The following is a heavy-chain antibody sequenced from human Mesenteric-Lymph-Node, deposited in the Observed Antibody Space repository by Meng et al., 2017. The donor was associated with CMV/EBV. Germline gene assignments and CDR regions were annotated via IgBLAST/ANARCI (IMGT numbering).Heavy chain of an antibody. V-gene: IGHV1-2*02. CDR3: ARATTIFGVVTPGLYGMDV. Sequence: ASVKVSCKASGYTFTGYYMHWVRQATGQGLEWMGWINPNSGGTNYAQKFQGRVTMTRDTSISTAYMELSRLRSDDTAVYYCARATTIFGVVTPGLYGMDVWGQGTTVTVSS. CDR2: INPNSGGT. CDR1: GYTFTGYY. D-gene: IGHD3-3*01. J-gene: IGHJ6*02.